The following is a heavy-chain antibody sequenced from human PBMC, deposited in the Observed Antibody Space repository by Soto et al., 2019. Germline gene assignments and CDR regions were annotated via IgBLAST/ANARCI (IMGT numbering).Heavy chain of an antibody. D-gene: IGHD1-1*01. V-gene: IGHV1-69*04. CDR3: ARDSQYTAELEKYYYYYYGMDV. Sequence: GASVKVSCKASGGTFSSYTISWVRQAPGQGLEWMGRIIPILGIANYAQKFQGRVTITADKSTSTAYMELSSLRSEDTAVYYCARDSQYTAELEKYYYYYYGMDVWGQGTTVTVS. CDR1: GGTFSSYT. CDR2: IIPILGIA. J-gene: IGHJ6*02.